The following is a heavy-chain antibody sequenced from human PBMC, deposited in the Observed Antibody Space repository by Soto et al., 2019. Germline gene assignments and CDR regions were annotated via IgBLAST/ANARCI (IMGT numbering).Heavy chain of an antibody. CDR2: VNDSGGA. J-gene: IGHJ4*02. V-gene: IGHV4-34*02. Sequence: QVQLQQWGAGLLKPSETLSLTCGVSGGSFSGSFWSWIRQTPGKGLEWLGEVNDSGGANYNPSLKRRVSISVDASKNQFSLILTSVTAADTAVYYCATGRGTENYWGQGTLVTVSS. CDR3: ATGRGTENY. D-gene: IGHD3-10*01. CDR1: GGSFSGSF.